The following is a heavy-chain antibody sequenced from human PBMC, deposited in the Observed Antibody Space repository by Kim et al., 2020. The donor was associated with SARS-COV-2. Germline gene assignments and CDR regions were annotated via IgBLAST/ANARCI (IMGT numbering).Heavy chain of an antibody. CDR1: GYTFTSYG. D-gene: IGHD5-12*01. V-gene: IGHV1-18*01. CDR3: AREVSGYEHDAFDI. J-gene: IGHJ3*02. CDR2: ISAYNGNT. Sequence: ASVKVSCKASGYTFTSYGISWVRQAPGQGLEWMGWISAYNGNTNYAQKLQGRVTMTTDTSTSTAYMELRSLRSDDTAVYYCAREVSGYEHDAFDIWGQGTMVTVSS.